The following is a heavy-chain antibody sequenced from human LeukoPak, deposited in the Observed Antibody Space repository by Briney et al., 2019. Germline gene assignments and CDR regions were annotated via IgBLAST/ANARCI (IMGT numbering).Heavy chain of an antibody. Sequence: GGSLRLSCAASGFTFNSYAMTWVRQAPGKGLEWVSSISGRGGDTYSADSVKGRFTISRDNSKNTLYLQMNSLRAEDTAVYYCAKGQSRDDFWSGYLPHFDYWGQGTLVTVFS. V-gene: IGHV3-23*01. J-gene: IGHJ4*02. CDR3: AKGQSRDDFWSGYLPHFDY. CDR1: GFTFNSYA. D-gene: IGHD3-3*01. CDR2: ISGRGGDT.